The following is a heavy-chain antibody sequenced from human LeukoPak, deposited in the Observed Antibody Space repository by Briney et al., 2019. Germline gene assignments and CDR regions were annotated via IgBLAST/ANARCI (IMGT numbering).Heavy chain of an antibody. J-gene: IGHJ4*02. CDR1: GFTFSSYS. CDR3: ARVHPLESDSLFTSDY. Sequence: GGSLRLSCAASGFTFSSYSMNWVRQAPGKGLEWVSSINSKNFRHYAGSVRGRFTISRDNAKNSLFLQIDSLRAEDTAIYYCARVHPLESDSLFTSDYWGQGTWVTVSS. CDR2: INSKNFR. D-gene: IGHD2-21*01. V-gene: IGHV3-21*01.